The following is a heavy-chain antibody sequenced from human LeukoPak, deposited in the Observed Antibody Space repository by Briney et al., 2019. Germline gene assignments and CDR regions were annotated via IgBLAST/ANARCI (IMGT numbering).Heavy chain of an antibody. CDR2: INHSGNT. D-gene: IGHD3-10*01. Sequence: SETLSLTCAVYGGSLSGYYWSWIRQPPGKGLEWIGEINHSGNTNYNPSLKSRVTMSVDTSKNHFYLKLSSVTAADTAVYYCARYVVYGSGKYYFDYWGQGTLVTVSS. J-gene: IGHJ4*02. CDR3: ARYVVYGSGKYYFDY. CDR1: GGSLSGYY. V-gene: IGHV4-34*10.